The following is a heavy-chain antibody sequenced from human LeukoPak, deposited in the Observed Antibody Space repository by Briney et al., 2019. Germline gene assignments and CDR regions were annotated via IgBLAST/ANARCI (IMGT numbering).Heavy chain of an antibody. V-gene: IGHV3-30*03. CDR2: IAYDGSNE. CDR1: GFTFSNYG. Sequence: GGSLRLSCAASGFTFSNYGMHWVRQAPGKGLEWVAVIAYDGSNEYYAEFVKGRFTISRDNAKNSLYLQMNSLRAEDTALYYCARALLYYYGSGSYYGAALGYWGQGTLVTVSS. J-gene: IGHJ4*02. D-gene: IGHD3-10*01. CDR3: ARALLYYYGSGSYYGAALGY.